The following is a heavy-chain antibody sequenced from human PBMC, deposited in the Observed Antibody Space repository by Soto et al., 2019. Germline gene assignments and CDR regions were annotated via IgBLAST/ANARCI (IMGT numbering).Heavy chain of an antibody. V-gene: IGHV3-48*02. D-gene: IGHD3-3*01. CDR2: ISSGSKTI. CDR3: ARDAILGVRSFDY. Sequence: PGGSLRLSCAASGFTFSGYSVNWVRQAPGKGMGWVSYISSGSKTIYYTESVKGRFTVSRDNARNSQYLQMNSLRDEDTAVYYCARDAILGVRSFDYWGQGTLVTVSS. J-gene: IGHJ4*02. CDR1: GFTFSGYS.